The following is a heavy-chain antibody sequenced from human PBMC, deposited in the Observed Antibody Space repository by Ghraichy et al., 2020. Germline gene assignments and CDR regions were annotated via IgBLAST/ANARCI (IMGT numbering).Heavy chain of an antibody. V-gene: IGHV3-23*01. D-gene: IGHD2-2*01. CDR3: AKSCSSTSCSLY. J-gene: IGHJ4*02. CDR1: GFTFSSYA. Sequence: GGSLRLSCAASGFTFSSYAMSWVRQAPGKGLEWVSAICGSGGNTYYADSVKGRFTISRDNSKNTLYLQMNSLRAEDTAVYYCAKSCSSTSCSLYWGQGTLVTVSS. CDR2: ICGSGGNT.